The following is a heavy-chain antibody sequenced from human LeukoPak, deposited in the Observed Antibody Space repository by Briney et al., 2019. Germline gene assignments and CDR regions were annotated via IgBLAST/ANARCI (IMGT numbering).Heavy chain of an antibody. CDR2: ISSSSSYI. V-gene: IGHV3-21*01. CDR3: AKVGGGDYDLDLYYGMDV. D-gene: IGHD4-17*01. CDR1: GFTFSSYS. J-gene: IGHJ6*02. Sequence: PGGSLRLSCAASGFTFSSYSMNWVRQAPGKGLEWVSSISSSSSYIYYADSVKGRFTISRDNAKNSLYLQMNSLRAEDTAVYYCAKVGGGDYDLDLYYGMDVWGQGTTVTVSS.